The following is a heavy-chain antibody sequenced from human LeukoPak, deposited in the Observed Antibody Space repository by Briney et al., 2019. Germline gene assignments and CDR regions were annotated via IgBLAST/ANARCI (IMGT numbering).Heavy chain of an antibody. V-gene: IGHV3-7*01. J-gene: IGHJ6*04. Sequence: PGESLRLSCAASGFTFSSYWMTWVRQAPGKGLEWVANMNQDGSQKFYVDSVKGRFTISRDNAKNSVYPQMNNLRAEDTAVYYCAELGITMIGGVWGKGTTVTISS. CDR3: AELGITMIGGV. CDR2: MNQDGSQK. D-gene: IGHD3-10*02. CDR1: GFTFSSYW.